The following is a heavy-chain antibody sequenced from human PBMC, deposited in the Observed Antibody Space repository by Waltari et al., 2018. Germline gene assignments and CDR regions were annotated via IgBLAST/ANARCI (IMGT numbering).Heavy chain of an antibody. D-gene: IGHD1-26*01. CDR3: ASASSGSKGY. V-gene: IGHV4-34*01. J-gene: IGHJ4*02. CDR1: GGSFSGYY. CDR2: INHSGST. Sequence: QVQLQQWGAGLLKPSETLSLTCAVYGGSFSGYYWSWIRQPPGKGLEWIGEINHSGSTNYTPSLKSRFTISLDTSKNQFSLKLCSLTAADTAVYYCASASSGSKGYWGQGTLVTVSS.